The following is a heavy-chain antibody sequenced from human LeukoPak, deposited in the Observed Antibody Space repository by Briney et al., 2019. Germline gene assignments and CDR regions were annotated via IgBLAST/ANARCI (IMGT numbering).Heavy chain of an antibody. Sequence: GGSLRLSCVASGFTFSDYWMSWVRQAPGKGLEWVANIKQDGSEKYYVDSVKGRFTISRDNAKNSLYLQMNSLRAEDTAVYYCARAWGSDYWGQGTLVTVSS. D-gene: IGHD7-27*01. V-gene: IGHV3-7*04. J-gene: IGHJ4*02. CDR3: ARAWGSDY. CDR2: IKQDGSEK. CDR1: GFTFSDYW.